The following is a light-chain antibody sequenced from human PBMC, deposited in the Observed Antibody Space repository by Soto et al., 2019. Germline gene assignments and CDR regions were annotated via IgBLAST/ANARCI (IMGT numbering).Light chain of an antibody. V-gene: IGLV2-14*01. CDR3: SSYTSSTTYF. J-gene: IGLJ1*01. CDR1: SSDVGGYNY. CDR2: DVS. Sequence: QSVLTQPASVSASPGQSIAISCTGTSSDVGGYNYVSWYQQHPGKAPKLMVYDVSYRPSGVSNRFSGFKSGNTASLTISGLQAEDEADYYCSSYTSSTTYFFGTGTKVTVL.